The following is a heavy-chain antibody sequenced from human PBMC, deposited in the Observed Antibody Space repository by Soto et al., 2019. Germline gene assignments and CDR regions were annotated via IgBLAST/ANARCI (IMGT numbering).Heavy chain of an antibody. CDR2: TYYRSKWYN. D-gene: IGHD2-2*01. CDR3: ARGHYCTSSSCYYWFDP. CDR1: GDSVSSNSAA. V-gene: IGHV6-1*01. Sequence: SQTLSLTCVISGDSVSSNSAAWNWIRQSPSRGLEWLGRTYYRSKWYNDYAVSVKSRITINPDTSKNQFPLQLNSVSPEDTAVYYCARGHYCTSSSCYYWFDPWGQGTLVTVS. J-gene: IGHJ5*02.